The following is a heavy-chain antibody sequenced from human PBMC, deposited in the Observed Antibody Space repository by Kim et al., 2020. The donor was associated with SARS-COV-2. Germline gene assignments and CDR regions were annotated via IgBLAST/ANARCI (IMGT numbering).Heavy chain of an antibody. V-gene: IGHV3-23*01. CDR2: ISASGATP. Sequence: GGSLRLSCAASGFTFSSYAMSWVRQAPEKGLEWVSGISASGATPYYADSVKGRFTISRDNSKNTLYLRMNSLRAEDTAVYYCAKVNDYGDYLQWYFDLWGRGTLVTVSS. D-gene: IGHD4-17*01. CDR3: AKVNDYGDYLQWYFDL. J-gene: IGHJ2*01. CDR1: GFTFSSYA.